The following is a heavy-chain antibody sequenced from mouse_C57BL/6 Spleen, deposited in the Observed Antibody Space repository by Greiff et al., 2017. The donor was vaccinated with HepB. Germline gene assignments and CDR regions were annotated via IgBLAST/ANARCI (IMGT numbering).Heavy chain of an antibody. Sequence: VQLQQSGAELVKPGASVKLSCKASGYTFTSYWMHWVKQRPGQGLEWIGMIHPNSGSTNYNEKFKSKATLTVDKSSSTAYMQLSSLTSADSAVYYCASTGQLRPFAYWGQGTLVTVSA. CDR1: GYTFTSYW. D-gene: IGHD3-2*02. CDR2: IHPNSGST. CDR3: ASTGQLRPFAY. J-gene: IGHJ3*01. V-gene: IGHV1-64*01.